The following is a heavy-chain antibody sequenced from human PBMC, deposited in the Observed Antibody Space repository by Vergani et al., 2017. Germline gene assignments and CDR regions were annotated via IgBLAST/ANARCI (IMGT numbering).Heavy chain of an antibody. V-gene: IGHV1-69*08. CDR2: VIPIFGTA. D-gene: IGHD2-2*01. J-gene: IGHJ6*03. Sequence: QVQLEQSGAEVKKPGSSVTVSCRASGGTFGSHTISWVRQAPGQGLEWVGRVIPIFGTANYAQKFQGRVTITADESTSTAYMELSSLRSEDTAVYYCARTLGTYCSSTSCQGYYYYYMDVWGKGTTVTVSS. CDR1: GGTFGSHT. CDR3: ARTLGTYCSSTSCQGYYYYYMDV.